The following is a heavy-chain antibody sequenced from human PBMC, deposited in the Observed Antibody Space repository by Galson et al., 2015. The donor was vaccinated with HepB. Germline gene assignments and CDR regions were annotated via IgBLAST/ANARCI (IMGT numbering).Heavy chain of an antibody. CDR3: SRDVGSCSGGYCYTPRYMDV. CDR1: GFTFSRYP. J-gene: IGHJ6*03. Sequence: SLRLSCAGSGFTFSRYPMHWVLQAPGKGLEWVAVISHDGTMEYYRESVKGRFSISRDSVKSTLYLQMNSLRAEDTAVYYCSRDVGSCSGGYCYTPRYMDVWGKGTTVTVS. V-gene: IGHV3-30-3*01. CDR2: ISHDGTME. D-gene: IGHD2-15*01.